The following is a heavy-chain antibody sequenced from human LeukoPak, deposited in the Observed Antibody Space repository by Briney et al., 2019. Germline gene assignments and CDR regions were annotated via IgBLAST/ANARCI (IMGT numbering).Heavy chain of an antibody. CDR3: TDLYSSGWYNYFDY. Sequence: GGSLRLSCTASGFTFVDYAMSWVRQAPGQGLQWVGFIRSKAYGGTTEYAASVKGRFTISKDDSKSIAYLQMNSLKTEDTAVYYCTDLYSSGWYNYFDYWGQGTLVTVSS. V-gene: IGHV3-49*04. CDR2: IRSKAYGGTT. CDR1: GFTFVDYA. D-gene: IGHD6-19*01. J-gene: IGHJ4*02.